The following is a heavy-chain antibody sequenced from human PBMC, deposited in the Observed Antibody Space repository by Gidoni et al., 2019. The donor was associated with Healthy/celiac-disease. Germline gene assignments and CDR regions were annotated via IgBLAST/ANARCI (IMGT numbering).Heavy chain of an antibody. CDR1: GGTFSSYA. CDR2: IIPIFGTA. V-gene: IGHV1-69*01. CDR3: ARGYCSGGSCYSEYYYYYGMDV. D-gene: IGHD2-15*01. J-gene: IGHJ6*02. Sequence: QVQLVQSGAEVMKPGSSVKVSCKASGGTFSSYAISWVRQAPGQGLEWMGGIIPIFGTANYAQKFQGRVTITADESTSTAYMELSSLRSEDTAVYYCARGYCSGGSCYSEYYYYYGMDVWGQGTTVTVSS.